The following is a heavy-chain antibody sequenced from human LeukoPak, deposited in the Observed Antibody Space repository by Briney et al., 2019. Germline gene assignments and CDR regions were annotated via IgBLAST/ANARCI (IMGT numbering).Heavy chain of an antibody. D-gene: IGHD1-7*01. CDR2: IYYSGST. J-gene: IGHJ4*02. Sequence: SETLSLTCTVSGGSISSYYWSWIRQPPGKGLEWIGYIYYSGSTNYNPSLKSRVTISVDTSKNQLSLKLSSVTAADTAVYYCARGNNWNYGMNDYWGQGTLVTVSS. V-gene: IGHV4-59*01. CDR1: GGSISSYY. CDR3: ARGNNWNYGMNDY.